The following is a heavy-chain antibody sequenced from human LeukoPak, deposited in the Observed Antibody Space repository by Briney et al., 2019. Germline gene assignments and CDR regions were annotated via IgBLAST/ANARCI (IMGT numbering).Heavy chain of an antibody. Sequence: ASVKVSCKASGYSFTDYYIHWVRQAPGQGLEWMGWISAYNGNTNYAQKLQGRVTMTTDTSTSTAYMELRSLRSDDTAVYYCARGSSGWYLLGDYWGQGTLITVSS. CDR3: ARGSSGWYLLGDY. D-gene: IGHD6-19*01. CDR1: GYSFTDYY. CDR2: ISAYNGNT. J-gene: IGHJ4*02. V-gene: IGHV1-18*04.